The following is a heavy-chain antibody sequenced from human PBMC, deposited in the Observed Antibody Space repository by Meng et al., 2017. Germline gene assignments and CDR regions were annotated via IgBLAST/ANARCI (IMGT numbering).Heavy chain of an antibody. J-gene: IGHJ4*02. Sequence: VRLVQSGVGVKKPGSSVEVSCKASGGTFRSYTISWVRQAPGQGLEWMGRIIPILGIANYAQKFQGRVTITADKSTSTAYMELSSLRSEDTAVYYCARAGSSWFNVDYWGQGTLVTVSS. CDR1: GGTFRSYT. D-gene: IGHD6-13*01. CDR2: IIPILGIA. V-gene: IGHV1-69*02. CDR3: ARAGSSWFNVDY.